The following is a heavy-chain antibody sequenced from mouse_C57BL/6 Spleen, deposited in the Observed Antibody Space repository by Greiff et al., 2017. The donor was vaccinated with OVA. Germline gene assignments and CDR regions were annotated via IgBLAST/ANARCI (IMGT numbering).Heavy chain of an antibody. CDR3: ARRITTVVADAMDY. V-gene: IGHV1-39*01. J-gene: IGHJ4*01. CDR1: GYSFTDYN. D-gene: IGHD1-1*01. Sequence: VQLQQSGPELVKPGASVKISCKASGYSFTDYNMNWVKQSHGKSLEWIGVINPNYGTTSYNQKFKGKATLTVDQSSSTAYMQLNSLTSEDSAVYYCARRITTVVADAMDYWGQGTSVTVSS. CDR2: INPNYGTT.